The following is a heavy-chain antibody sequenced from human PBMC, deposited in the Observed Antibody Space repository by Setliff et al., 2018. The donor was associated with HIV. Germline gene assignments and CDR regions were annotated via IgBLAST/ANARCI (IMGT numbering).Heavy chain of an antibody. CDR1: GGSFNSYY. V-gene: IGHV4-59*04. CDR2: IFNTGST. J-gene: IGHJ4*02. Sequence: NPSETLSLTCAIYGGSFNSYYWTWIRQSPGKGLEWIGYIFNTGSTYYKSSLASRLTMSIDTSRNQFSLKLRSVTAADTAVFYCARMSVSAAVYFDSWGQGTLVTVSS. D-gene: IGHD6-25*01. CDR3: ARMSVSAAVYFDS.